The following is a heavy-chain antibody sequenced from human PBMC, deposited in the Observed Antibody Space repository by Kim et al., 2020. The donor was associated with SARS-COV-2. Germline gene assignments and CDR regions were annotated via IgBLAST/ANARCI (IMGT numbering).Heavy chain of an antibody. D-gene: IGHD2-2*02. CDR2: TSGSGGST. CDR3: ARHSGAILRTFDY. CDR1: GFTFSTYA. V-gene: IGHV3-23*01. J-gene: IGHJ4*02. Sequence: GGSLRLSCVASGFTFSTYAMSWVRQAPGKGLEWVSGTSGSGGSTYYQDSVKGRFTISRDTSKNTLNLQMNSLRADDTAVYYCARHSGAILRTFDYWGQGTLVTVSS.